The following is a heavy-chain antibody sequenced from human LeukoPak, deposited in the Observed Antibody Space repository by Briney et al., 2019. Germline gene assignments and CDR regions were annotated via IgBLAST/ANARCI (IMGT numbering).Heavy chain of an antibody. V-gene: IGHV3-53*01. CDR3: VRENSWYFDY. CDR1: GFTVSHYY. D-gene: IGHD6-13*01. CDR2: IYSGGST. J-gene: IGHJ4*02. Sequence: GGSLRLSCAASGFTVSHYYMTWVRQAPGKGLECVSVIYSGGSTYSADSVKGRFTISRDNSRNMVYLQMSSLRAEDTAVYYCVRENSWYFDYWGQGTLVTVSS.